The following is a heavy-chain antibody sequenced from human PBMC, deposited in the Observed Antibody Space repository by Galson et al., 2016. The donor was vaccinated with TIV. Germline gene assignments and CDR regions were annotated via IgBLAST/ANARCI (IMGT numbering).Heavy chain of an antibody. CDR1: GYAIKSGYY. V-gene: IGHV4-38-2*02. CDR2: VYESGTT. J-gene: IGHJ6*02. D-gene: IGHD4-17*01. Sequence: ETLSLTCAVSGYAIKSGYYWGWIRQPPGKGLQWIGSVYESGTTYYNPSLKSRLTMSVDTSKNQFSLKLSSVTAADTAVYYCVREGSTVTMHHYFGMDVWGQGTSVTVSS. CDR3: VREGSTVTMHHYFGMDV.